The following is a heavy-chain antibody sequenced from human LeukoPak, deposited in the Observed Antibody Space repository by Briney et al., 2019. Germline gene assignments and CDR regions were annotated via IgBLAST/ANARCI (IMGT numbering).Heavy chain of an antibody. V-gene: IGHV1-69*13. Sequence: EASVKVSCKASGGTFNNYAFSWVRQAPGQGLEWMGGIIPVFGTANYAQKFQGRVTITADESTSTSYMELSSLRLEDTAVYYCARGGVLRYFDGLLYLDYWGQGTLVTVSS. J-gene: IGHJ4*02. D-gene: IGHD3-9*01. CDR2: IIPVFGTA. CDR3: ARGGVLRYFDGLLYLDY. CDR1: GGTFNNYA.